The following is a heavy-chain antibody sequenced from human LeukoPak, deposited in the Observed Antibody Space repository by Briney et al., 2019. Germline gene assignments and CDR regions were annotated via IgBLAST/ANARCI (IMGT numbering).Heavy chain of an antibody. V-gene: IGHV1-8*01. CDR3: AIEPYYYDSSGYHMGRNWFDP. CDR1: GYTFTSYD. CDR2: MNPNSGNT. D-gene: IGHD3-22*01. J-gene: IGHJ5*02. Sequence: ASVKVSCKASGYTFTSYDINWVRQATGQGLEWMGWMNPNSGNTGYAQKFQGRVTMTRNTSISTAYMELSSLRSEDTAVYYCAIEPYYYDSSGYHMGRNWFDPWGQGTLVTVSS.